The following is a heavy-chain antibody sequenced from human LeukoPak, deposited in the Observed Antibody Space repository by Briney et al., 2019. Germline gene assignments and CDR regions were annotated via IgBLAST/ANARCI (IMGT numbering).Heavy chain of an antibody. CDR3: ARDSVGPEAFDM. CDR1: GFTLSDYY. V-gene: IGHV1-2*06. CDR2: VVLDGDT. D-gene: IGHD1-26*01. Sequence: ASVKVSCKASGFTLSDYYIHWVRQAPGQGLQWIGQVVLDGDTKYSLNFQGRISLTRDTSISTAYMELTSLRSGDTAIYYCARDSVGPEAFDMWGQGTVVIVSS. J-gene: IGHJ3*02.